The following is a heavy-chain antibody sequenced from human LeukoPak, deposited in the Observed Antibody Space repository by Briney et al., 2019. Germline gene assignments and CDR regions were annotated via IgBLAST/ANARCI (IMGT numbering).Heavy chain of an antibody. V-gene: IGHV3-66*02. D-gene: IGHD3-3*01. CDR3: ARVLAATRFYYYYYMDV. Sequence: GGSLRLSCAASGFTVSSNYMSWVRQAPGKGLEWVSVIYSGGSTYYADSVKGRFTISRDNSKNTLYLQMNSLRAEDTAVYYCARVLAATRFYYYYYMDVWGKGTTVTVSS. CDR1: GFTVSSNY. CDR2: IYSGGST. J-gene: IGHJ6*03.